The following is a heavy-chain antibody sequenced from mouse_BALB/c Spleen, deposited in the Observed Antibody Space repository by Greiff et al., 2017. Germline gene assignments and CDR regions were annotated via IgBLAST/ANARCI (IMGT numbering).Heavy chain of an antibody. J-gene: IGHJ4*01. V-gene: IGHV1S135*01. CDR2: IDPYNGGT. D-gene: IGHD2-4*01. CDR1: GYAFTSYN. CDR3: ASGSTMITTGNAMDY. Sequence: VQLKESGPELVKPGASVKVSCKASGYAFTSYNMYWVKQSHGKSLEWIGYIDPYNGGTSYNQKFKGKATLTVDKSSSTAYMHLNSLTSEDSAVYYCASGSTMITTGNAMDYWGQGTSVTVSS.